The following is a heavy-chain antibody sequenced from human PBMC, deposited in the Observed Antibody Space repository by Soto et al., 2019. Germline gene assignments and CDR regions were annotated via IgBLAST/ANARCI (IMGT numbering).Heavy chain of an antibody. J-gene: IGHJ4*02. D-gene: IGHD3-10*01. V-gene: IGHV3-21*01. CDR2: ISSSSSYI. Sequence: GGSLRLSCAASGFTFSSYSMNWVRQAPGKGLEWVSSISSSSSYIYYADSVKGRFTISRDNAKNSLYLQMNSLRAEDTAVYYGARDQDPYYYGSGIKSWGQGTLVTVSS. CDR3: ARDQDPYYYGSGIKS. CDR1: GFTFSSYS.